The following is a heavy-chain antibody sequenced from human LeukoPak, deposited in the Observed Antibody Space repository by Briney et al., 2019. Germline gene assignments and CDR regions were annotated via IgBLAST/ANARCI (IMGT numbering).Heavy chain of an antibody. Sequence: SETLSLTCTVSGGSISSYDWSWIRQPPGKGLGWIGYSYYSGGTNYNPSLNSRVTISVDTSKNQFSLKLSSVPAADTAVYYCARHTARSYCSAGSCYSHYYYYYGMDVWGQGTTVTVSS. CDR3: ARHTARSYCSAGSCYSHYYYYYGMDV. J-gene: IGHJ6*02. CDR2: SYYSGGT. D-gene: IGHD2-15*01. V-gene: IGHV4-59*08. CDR1: GGSISSYD.